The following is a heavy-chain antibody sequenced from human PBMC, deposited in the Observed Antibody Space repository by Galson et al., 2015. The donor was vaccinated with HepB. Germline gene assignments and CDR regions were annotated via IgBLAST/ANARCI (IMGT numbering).Heavy chain of an antibody. CDR3: ASFWEMATIWTSGLDY. Sequence: SLRLSCAASGFTFSSYSMNWVRQAPGKGLEWVSSISSSSSYIYYADSVKGRFTISRDNAKNSLYLQMNSLRAEDTAVYYCASFWEMATIWTSGLDYWGQGTLVTVSS. D-gene: IGHD5-24*01. CDR1: GFTFSSYS. V-gene: IGHV3-21*01. CDR2: ISSSSSYI. J-gene: IGHJ4*02.